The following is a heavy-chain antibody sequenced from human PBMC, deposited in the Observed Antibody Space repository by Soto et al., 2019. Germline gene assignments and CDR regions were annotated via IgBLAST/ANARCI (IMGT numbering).Heavy chain of an antibody. J-gene: IGHJ5*02. CDR1: GIRFSDYY. D-gene: IGHD2-15*01. V-gene: IGHV3-11*01. Sequence: TVGSLRLSCAASGIRFSDYYMSWIRQAPGKGLEWVSYISGGGVNIFYADSVRGRFTISRDNAKNSLYLQMNSLRVEDTAVYYCAADPTMRGYFRFGPWGQGTLVPVSS. CDR2: ISGGGVNI. CDR3: AADPTMRGYFRFGP.